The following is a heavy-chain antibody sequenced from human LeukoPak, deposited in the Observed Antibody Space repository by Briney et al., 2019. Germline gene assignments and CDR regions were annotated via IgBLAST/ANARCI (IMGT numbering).Heavy chain of an antibody. CDR1: GYTFTSYY. D-gene: IGHD3-3*01. J-gene: IGHJ5*02. CDR2: INPSGGST. V-gene: IGHV1-46*01. CDR3: ARGLTYYDFWSGFKSWFVT. Sequence: GASVKVSCKASGYTFTSYYMHWVRQAPGQGLEWMGIINPSGGSTSYAQKFQGRVTMTRDTSTSTVYMELSSLRSEDTAVYYCARGLTYYDFWSGFKSWFVTCGQRSLVSVSS.